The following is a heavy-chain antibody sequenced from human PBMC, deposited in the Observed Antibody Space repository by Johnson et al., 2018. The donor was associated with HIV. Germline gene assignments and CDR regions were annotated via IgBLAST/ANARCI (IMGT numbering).Heavy chain of an antibody. CDR2: ISYDGSNK. V-gene: IGHV3-30-3*01. J-gene: IGHJ3*02. Sequence: VQLVESGGGLVQPGGSLTLSCAASGFTFSSYAMHWVRQAPGKGLEWVAVISYDGSNKYYADSVKGRFTISRDNSKTTLYLQMNSLRAEDTAVYYCARVGQKLVPVPRGAFDIWGQGTMVTVSS. D-gene: IGHD6-6*01. CDR3: ARVGQKLVPVPRGAFDI. CDR1: GFTFSSYA.